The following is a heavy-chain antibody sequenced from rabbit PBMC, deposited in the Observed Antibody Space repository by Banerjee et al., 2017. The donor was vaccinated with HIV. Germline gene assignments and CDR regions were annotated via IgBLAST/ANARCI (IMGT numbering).Heavy chain of an antibody. CDR1: GFSFSNKDV. J-gene: IGHJ4*01. CDR2: INTSSGNT. V-gene: IGHV1S45*01. Sequence: QEQLEESGGDLVKPEGSLTLTCTASGFSFSNKDVMCWVRQAPGKGLEWIACINTSSGNTVYATWAKGRFTISRTSSTTVTLQMTSLTAADTATYFCARDYAGAIGYSYRYFKLWGPGTLVTVS. D-gene: IGHD4-2*01. CDR3: ARDYAGAIGYSYRYFKL.